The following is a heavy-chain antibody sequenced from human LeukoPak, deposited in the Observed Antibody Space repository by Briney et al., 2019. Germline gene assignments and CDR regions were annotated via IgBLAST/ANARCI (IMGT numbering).Heavy chain of an antibody. D-gene: IGHD1-26*01. CDR2: IWYDGSNK. CDR1: GFTFSSYG. Sequence: PGGSLRLSCAASGFTFSSYGMHWVRQAPGKGLEWVAVIWYDGSNKYYADSEKGRFTISRDNSKNTLFLQMNTLRAEDTAIYYCAKDRTVGASYWYFDLWGRGTLVTVSS. CDR3: AKDRTVGASYWYFDL. V-gene: IGHV3-33*06. J-gene: IGHJ2*01.